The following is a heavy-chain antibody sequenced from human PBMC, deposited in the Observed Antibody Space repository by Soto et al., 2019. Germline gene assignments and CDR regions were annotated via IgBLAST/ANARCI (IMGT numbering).Heavy chain of an antibody. Sequence: PGGSLRLSCAASGFTFSSYAMSWVRQAPGKGLEWVSAISGSGGSTYYADSVKGRFTISRDNSKNTLYLQMNSLRAEDTAVYYCAKEEWELQANYYYGMDVWGQGTTVTVSS. V-gene: IGHV3-23*01. CDR3: AKEEWELQANYYYGMDV. CDR2: ISGSGGST. J-gene: IGHJ6*02. CDR1: GFTFSSYA. D-gene: IGHD1-26*01.